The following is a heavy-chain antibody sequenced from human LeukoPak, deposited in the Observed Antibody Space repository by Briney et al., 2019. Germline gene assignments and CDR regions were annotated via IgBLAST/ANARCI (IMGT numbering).Heavy chain of an antibody. J-gene: IGHJ4*02. D-gene: IGHD3-16*01. CDR1: GFTFGDYA. CDR3: TPYGY. CDR2: IRSKAYGGTT. Sequence: PGRSLRLSCTASGFTFGDYAMSWVRPAPGKGLEWVGFIRSKAYGGTTEYAASVKGRFTISRDDSKSIAYLQMNSLKTEDTAVYYCTPYGYWGQGTLVTVSS. V-gene: IGHV3-49*04.